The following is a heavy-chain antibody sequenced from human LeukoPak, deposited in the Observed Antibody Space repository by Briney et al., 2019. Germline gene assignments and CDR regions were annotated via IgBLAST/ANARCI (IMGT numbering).Heavy chain of an antibody. D-gene: IGHD1-1*01. J-gene: IGHJ4*02. V-gene: IGHV3-48*01. CDR2: IGIDSGNT. CDR3: ARDHNYAFDN. CDR1: GFPFIEYS. Sequence: GGSLRLSCTASGFPFIEYSMDWVRQAPGKGLEWISYIGIDSGNTKYADSVRGRFTISTDKAKNSLYLQMNSLRVEDTAVYYCARDHNYAFDNWGQGTLVSVAS.